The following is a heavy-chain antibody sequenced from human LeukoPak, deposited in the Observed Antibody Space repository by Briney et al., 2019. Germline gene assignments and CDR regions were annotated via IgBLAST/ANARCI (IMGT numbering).Heavy chain of an antibody. V-gene: IGHV4-38-2*01. CDR1: GYSISSGYY. CDR2: IYHSGTT. CDR3: ARPRSGSYYASGFDY. J-gene: IGHJ4*02. D-gene: IGHD1-26*01. Sequence: SETLSLTRAVSGYSISSGYYWGWIRQPPGKGLEWIGSIYHSGTTYYNPSLKSRVTISVDTSKNQFSLKLTSVSAADTAVYYCARPRSGSYYASGFDYWGQGTLVTVSS.